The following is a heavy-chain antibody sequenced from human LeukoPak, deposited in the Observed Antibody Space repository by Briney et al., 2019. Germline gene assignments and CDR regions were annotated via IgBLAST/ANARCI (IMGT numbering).Heavy chain of an antibody. D-gene: IGHD6-19*01. CDR3: ARLPRESSGWARLDY. CDR2: IYTGGST. V-gene: IGHV4-4*09. CDR1: GGSISSYY. Sequence: SETLSLTCTVSGGSISSYYWSWIRQPPGKGLEWIGYIYTGGSTNYNPSFKSRVTISVDTSKNQFSLKLSSVTAADTAVYYCARLPRESSGWARLDYWGQGTLVTVSS. J-gene: IGHJ4*02.